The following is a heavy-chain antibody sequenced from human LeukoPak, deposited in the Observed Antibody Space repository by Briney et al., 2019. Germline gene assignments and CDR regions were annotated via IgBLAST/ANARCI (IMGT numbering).Heavy chain of an antibody. CDR2: IYYTGST. Sequence: SETLSLTCTVSGGSINSYYWSWIRQPPGKGLEWIGYIYYTGSTNYNPSLKSRLTISLDTSKNQFSLKLSSVTAADTAVYYCASGSNLAVAGFDYWGQGTLVTVSS. CDR1: GGSINSYY. V-gene: IGHV4-59*01. J-gene: IGHJ4*02. CDR3: ASGSNLAVAGFDY. D-gene: IGHD6-19*01.